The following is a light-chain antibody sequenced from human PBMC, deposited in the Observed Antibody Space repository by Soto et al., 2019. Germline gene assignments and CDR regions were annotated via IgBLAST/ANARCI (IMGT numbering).Light chain of an antibody. J-gene: IGKJ1*01. CDR3: QQYNNRWT. V-gene: IGKV3-15*01. Sequence: EIVLTQSPATLSLSPGERATLSCRASQSVSYYLAWYQQKPGQAPRLLIYGASTRATGIPARFSGSGSGTEFTLTISSLQSEDFAVYYCQQYNNRWTFGQGTKVDIK. CDR2: GAS. CDR1: QSVSYY.